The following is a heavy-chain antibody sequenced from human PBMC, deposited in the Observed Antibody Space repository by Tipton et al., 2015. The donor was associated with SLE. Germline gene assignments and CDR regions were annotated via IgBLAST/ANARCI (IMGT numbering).Heavy chain of an antibody. Sequence: SLRLSCAASGFTFSSYSMNWVRQAPGKGLEWVSSISSSSSYIYYADSVKGRFTISRDNAKNSLYLQMNSLRAEDTAVYYCARDGYVRGYFQHWGQGTLVTASS. D-gene: IGHD3-22*01. V-gene: IGHV3-21*03. CDR3: ARDGYVRGYFQH. CDR1: GFTFSSYS. J-gene: IGHJ1*01. CDR2: ISSSSSYI.